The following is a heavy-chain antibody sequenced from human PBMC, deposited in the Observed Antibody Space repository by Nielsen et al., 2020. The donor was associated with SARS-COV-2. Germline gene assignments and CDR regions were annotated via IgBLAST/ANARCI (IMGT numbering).Heavy chain of an antibody. Sequence: GESLKISCQGSGYSFSSYWINWVRQLPGKGLEWMGRIDPSDSYTNYSPSLQGHVTISADKSISTAYLQWSSLKASDTAMYYCASDSSSLGALEDAFDIWGQGTMVTVSS. CDR1: GYSFSSYW. CDR3: ASDSSSLGALEDAFDI. CDR2: IDPSDSYT. D-gene: IGHD6-13*01. V-gene: IGHV5-10-1*01. J-gene: IGHJ3*02.